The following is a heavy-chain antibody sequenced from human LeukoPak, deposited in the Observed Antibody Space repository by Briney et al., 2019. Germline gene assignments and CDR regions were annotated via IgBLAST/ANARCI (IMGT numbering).Heavy chain of an antibody. CDR2: IYYSGST. D-gene: IGHD6-19*01. CDR1: GGSISSYY. V-gene: IGHV4-59*01. Sequence: SETLSLTCTVSGGSISSYYWSWIRQPPGKGLEWIGYIYYSGSTNYNPSLKSRVTISVDTSKNQFSLKLSSVTAADTAVYYCAREGIYSSCWYLDPWGQGTLVTVSS. CDR3: AREGIYSSCWYLDP. J-gene: IGHJ5*02.